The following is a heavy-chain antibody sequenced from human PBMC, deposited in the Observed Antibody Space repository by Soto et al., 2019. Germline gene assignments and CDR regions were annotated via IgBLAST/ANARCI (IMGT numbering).Heavy chain of an antibody. J-gene: IGHJ3*02. CDR1: GFTVSSNY. Sequence: GGSLRLSCAASGFTVSSNYMSWVRQAPGKGLEWVSVIYSGGSTYYADSVKGRFTISRDNSKNTLYLQMNSLRAEDTAVYYCARDPRIGTTSKGAFDIWGQGTMVTVSS. CDR3: ARDPRIGTTSKGAFDI. D-gene: IGHD4-17*01. CDR2: IYSGGST. V-gene: IGHV3-53*01.